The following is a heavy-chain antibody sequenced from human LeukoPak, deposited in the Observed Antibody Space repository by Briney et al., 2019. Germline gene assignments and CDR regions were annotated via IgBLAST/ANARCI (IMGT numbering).Heavy chain of an antibody. CDR1: GFTFSSYS. J-gene: IGHJ4*02. CDR3: ARGTGMH. CDR2: ISSSSDSI. Sequence: PGGSLRLSCAVSGFTFSSYSMNWVRQAPGKGLEWVSYISSSSDSIYYADSVKGRFTVSRDNAKNSLYLQMNSLRAEDTAVYYCARGTGMHWGQGTLVTVSS. V-gene: IGHV3-48*04. D-gene: IGHD2-8*01.